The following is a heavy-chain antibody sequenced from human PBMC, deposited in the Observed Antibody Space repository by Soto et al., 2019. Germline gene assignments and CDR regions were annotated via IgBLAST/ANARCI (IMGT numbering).Heavy chain of an antibody. D-gene: IGHD2-15*01. J-gene: IGHJ4*02. CDR3: ARGRVVGAPCPGDY. V-gene: IGHV3-20*04. CDR1: GFTFDNYG. CDR2: INWNGGST. Sequence: EVQMVESGGVVVRPGAPLRIPCAASGFTFDNYGMSCVRHDPGKGLEWVSGINWNGGSTGYAASVKGRFTISRDNAKNSLYLQMNSLRAEYTAVYYFARGRVVGAPCPGDYWCQGTLVTVSS.